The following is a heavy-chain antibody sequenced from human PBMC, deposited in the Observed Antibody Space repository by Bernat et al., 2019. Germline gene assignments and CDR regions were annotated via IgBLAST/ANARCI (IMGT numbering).Heavy chain of an antibody. CDR2: ISFDGSNK. D-gene: IGHD5-18*01. J-gene: IGHJ4*02. V-gene: IGHV3-30-3*01. CDR1: GFTFNSYV. Sequence: QVQLVESGGGVVQPGRSLRLSCAASGFTFNSYVMHWVRQAPGKGLEWVAVISFDGSNKYYADSVKGRFTISRDNSKNTLYLQMNSLKTEDTAVYYCTTTWIQLWLRPDYWGQGTLVTVSS. CDR3: TTTWIQLWLRPDY.